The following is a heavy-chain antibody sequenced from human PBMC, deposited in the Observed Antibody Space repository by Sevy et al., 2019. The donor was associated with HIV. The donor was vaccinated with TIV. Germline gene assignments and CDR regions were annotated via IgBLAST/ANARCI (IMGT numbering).Heavy chain of an antibody. CDR1: GFTFSSYA. J-gene: IGHJ3*02. Sequence: GGSLRLSCAASGFTFSSYAMSWVRQAPGKGLEWVSTIRGSGGSTYYADSVKGLFTISRDNSKNTLYLQMNSLRAEDTAVYYCAKDVTIFPVRAFDIWGQGTMVTVSS. V-gene: IGHV3-23*01. CDR3: AKDVTIFPVRAFDI. D-gene: IGHD3-3*01. CDR2: IRGSGGST.